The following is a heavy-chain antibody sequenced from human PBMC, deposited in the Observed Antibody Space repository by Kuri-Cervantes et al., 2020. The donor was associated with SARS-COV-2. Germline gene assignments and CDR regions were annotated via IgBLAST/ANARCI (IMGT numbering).Heavy chain of an antibody. CDR2: ISYSGST. J-gene: IGHJ6*02. CDR3: ARAAPLTMVRGVIWGSYYYYGMDV. D-gene: IGHD3-10*01. V-gene: IGHV4-61*03. Sequence: SETLSLTCTVSGASVRGSSYYWGWVRQAPGKGLEWIGYISYSGSTKYNPSLKSRVTISLDTPKKHFSPKLDSVTTADTAVYYCARAAPLTMVRGVIWGSYYYYGMDVWGQGTTVTVSS. CDR1: GASVRGSSYY.